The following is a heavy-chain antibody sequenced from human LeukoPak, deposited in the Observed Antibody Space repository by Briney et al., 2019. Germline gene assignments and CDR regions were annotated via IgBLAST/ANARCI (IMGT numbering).Heavy chain of an antibody. CDR1: GGSISSSSYY. CDR2: IYYSGST. J-gene: IGHJ6*03. Sequence: PSERLSLTCTVSGGSISSSSYYWGWIRQPPGKGLEWIGSIYYSGSTYYNPSLKSRVTISVDTSKNQFSLKLSSVTAADTAVYYCARVDSYGPFYYYYYMDVWGKGTTVTISS. CDR3: ARVDSYGPFYYYYYMDV. V-gene: IGHV4-39*01. D-gene: IGHD5-18*01.